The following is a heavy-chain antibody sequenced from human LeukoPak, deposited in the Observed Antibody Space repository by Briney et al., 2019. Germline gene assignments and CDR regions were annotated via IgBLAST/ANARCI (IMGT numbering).Heavy chain of an antibody. J-gene: IGHJ3*02. CDR3: ARSCSFGRAVEAFDI. Sequence: PSETLSLTCAVSGYSISSGYYWGWIRQPPGKGLEWIGSKNRGGNTYYNPSLESRVTISIDTSMNQFSLRLSSVTAADTTDTAVYYCARSCSFGRAVEAFDIWRQRITVTVSS. CDR2: KNRGGNT. CDR1: GYSISSGYY. V-gene: IGHV4-38-2*01. D-gene: IGHD3-10*01.